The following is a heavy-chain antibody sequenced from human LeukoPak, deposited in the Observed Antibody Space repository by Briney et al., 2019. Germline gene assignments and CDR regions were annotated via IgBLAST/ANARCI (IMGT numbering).Heavy chain of an antibody. CDR1: GYTFTSYG. Sequence: ASMKVSCKTSGYTFTSYGISWVRQAPGQGLEWMGWISADNGKTNYAQKLQGRVTMTTDTSTSTAYMELRSLRSDDTAVYYCAKQHSSWYVQLGFSDAFDIWGQGTMVTVSS. J-gene: IGHJ3*02. D-gene: IGHD6-13*01. CDR3: AKQHSSWYVQLGFSDAFDI. CDR2: ISADNGKT. V-gene: IGHV1-18*01.